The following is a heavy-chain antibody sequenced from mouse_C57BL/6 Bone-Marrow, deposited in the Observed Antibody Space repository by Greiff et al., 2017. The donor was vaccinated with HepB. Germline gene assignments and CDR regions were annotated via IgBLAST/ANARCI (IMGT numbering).Heavy chain of an antibody. CDR3: TRDWDGDY. D-gene: IGHD4-1*01. CDR1: GFTFGSYA. J-gene: IGHJ2*01. V-gene: IGHV5-9-1*02. Sequence: EVQGVESGEGLVKPGGSLNLSCAASGFTFGSYAMSWVRQTPEKRLEWVAYISSGGDYIYYADTVKGRSTISRDNARNTLYLQMSSLKSEDTAMYYCTRDWDGDYWGQGTTLTVSS. CDR2: ISSGGDYI.